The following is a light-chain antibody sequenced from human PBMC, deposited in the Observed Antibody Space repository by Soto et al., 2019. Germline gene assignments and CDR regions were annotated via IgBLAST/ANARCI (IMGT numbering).Light chain of an antibody. CDR2: LNSDGSH. CDR3: QTWGSGIRVV. J-gene: IGLJ2*01. V-gene: IGLV4-69*01. Sequence: QPVLTRSPSASASLGASVKLTCTLSSGHSSYAIAWHQQQPEKGPRYLMKLNSDGSHSKGDGIPDRFSGSSSGAERYLTISSLQSEDEADYYCQTWGSGIRVVFGGGTKLTVL. CDR1: SGHSSYA.